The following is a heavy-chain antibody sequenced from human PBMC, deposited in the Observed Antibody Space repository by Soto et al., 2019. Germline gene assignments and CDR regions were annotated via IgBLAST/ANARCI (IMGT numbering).Heavy chain of an antibody. J-gene: IGHJ5*02. CDR2: TYYRSKWFN. V-gene: IGHV6-1*01. CDR1: GDSVSNNSAA. D-gene: IGHD3-3*02. Sequence: SHTLSLTCVISGDSVSNNSAAWNWIRQSPSRGLEWLGRTYYRSKWFNNYALSVKGRITINPDTSKNQFSLQLNSVTPEDTAVYYCAREGRLAASIFHNWFDPWGQGTLVTVSS. CDR3: AREGRLAASIFHNWFDP.